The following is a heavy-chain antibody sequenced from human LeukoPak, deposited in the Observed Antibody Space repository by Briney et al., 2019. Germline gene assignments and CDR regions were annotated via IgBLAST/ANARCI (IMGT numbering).Heavy chain of an antibody. CDR2: ISYDGSNK. J-gene: IGHJ1*01. Sequence: PGGSLRLSCAASGFTFSSYGMHWVRQAPGKGLEWVAVISYDGSNKYYADSVKGRFTISRDNSKNTLYLQMNSLRAEDTAVYYCAKGSSWYVGEYFQHWGQGTLVTVSS. V-gene: IGHV3-30*18. CDR1: GFTFSSYG. D-gene: IGHD6-13*01. CDR3: AKGSSWYVGEYFQH.